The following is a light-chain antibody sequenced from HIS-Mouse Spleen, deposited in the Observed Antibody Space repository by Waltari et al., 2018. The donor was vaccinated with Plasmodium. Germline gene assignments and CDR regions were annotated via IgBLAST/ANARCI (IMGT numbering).Light chain of an antibody. CDR1: QGISRY. V-gene: IGKV1-9*01. CDR2: AAS. CDR3: QQLNSYPRRFT. J-gene: IGKJ3*01. Sequence: DIQLTQSPSFLSASVGDRVTITCRASQGISRYLAWYQQKPGKAPKLLIYAASTLQSGVPSRFSGSGSGTEFTFTISSLQPEDFATYYCQQLNSYPRRFTFGPGTKVDIK.